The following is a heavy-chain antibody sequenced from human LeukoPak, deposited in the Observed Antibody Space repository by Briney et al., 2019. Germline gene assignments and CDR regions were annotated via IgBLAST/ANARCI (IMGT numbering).Heavy chain of an antibody. D-gene: IGHD3-3*01. Sequence: PGGSLRLSCAASGFTFSSYAMSWVRQAPGKGLEWVSAISGSGGSTYYADSVKGRFTISRDNSKNTLYLQMNSLRAEDTAVYYCAKRSGDYDFWSGYSPRIDYWGQGTLVTVSS. V-gene: IGHV3-23*01. J-gene: IGHJ4*02. CDR2: ISGSGGST. CDR1: GFTFSSYA. CDR3: AKRSGDYDFWSGYSPRIDY.